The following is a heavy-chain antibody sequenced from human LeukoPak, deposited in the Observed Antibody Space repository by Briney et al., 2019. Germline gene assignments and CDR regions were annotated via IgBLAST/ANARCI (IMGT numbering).Heavy chain of an antibody. D-gene: IGHD2-2*02. J-gene: IGHJ6*03. CDR3: AKALLGYCSSTSCYTGALDYYYYYMDV. Sequence: PGGSLRLSCAASGFTFSSYAMSWVREAPGKGLEWVSAISGSGGSTYYADSVKGRFTISRGNSKNTLYLQMNSLRAEDTAVYYCAKALLGYCSSTSCYTGALDYYYYYMDVWGKGTTVTVSS. CDR2: ISGSGGST. V-gene: IGHV3-23*01. CDR1: GFTFSSYA.